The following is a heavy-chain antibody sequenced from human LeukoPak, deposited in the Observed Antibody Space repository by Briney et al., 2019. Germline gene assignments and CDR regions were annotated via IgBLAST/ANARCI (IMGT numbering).Heavy chain of an antibody. CDR1: GYTFTSYG. J-gene: IGHJ4*02. Sequence: GASVKVSCKASGYTFTSYGISWVRQAPGQGLEWMGWISAYNGNTNYTQKLQGRVTMTTDTSTSTAYMELRSLRSDDTAVYYCAREPGKLSGYEGDFDYWGQGTLVTVSA. CDR2: ISAYNGNT. D-gene: IGHD5-12*01. CDR3: AREPGKLSGYEGDFDY. V-gene: IGHV1-18*01.